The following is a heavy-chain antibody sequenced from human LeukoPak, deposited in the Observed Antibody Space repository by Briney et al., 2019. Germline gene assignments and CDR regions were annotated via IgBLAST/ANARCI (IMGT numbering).Heavy chain of an antibody. CDR1: GFTFSSYA. Sequence: GGSLRLSCAASGFTFSSYAMSWVRQTPGKGLEWVSAISGSGGSTYYADSVKGRFTISRDNSKNTLYLQMNSLRAEDTAVYYCARAIVATILESYFDYWGQGTLVTVSS. CDR2: ISGSGGST. CDR3: ARAIVATILESYFDY. J-gene: IGHJ4*02. D-gene: IGHD5-12*01. V-gene: IGHV3-23*01.